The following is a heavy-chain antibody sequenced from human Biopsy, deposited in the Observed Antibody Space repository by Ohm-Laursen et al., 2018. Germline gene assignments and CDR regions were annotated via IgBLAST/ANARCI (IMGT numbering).Heavy chain of an antibody. J-gene: IGHJ6*02. CDR1: GFTFSNSG. D-gene: IGHD2/OR15-2a*01. Sequence: SLRLSCAAPGFTFSNSGMHWVRQAPGKGLEWVAAISYDGSKTVYGDSVKGRLNISRDNSKNTLDLQMSSLRVEDTAVYFCAKDKGTFNFYYYGMDVWGQGTTVTVSS. V-gene: IGHV3-30*18. CDR3: AKDKGTFNFYYYGMDV. CDR2: ISYDGSKT.